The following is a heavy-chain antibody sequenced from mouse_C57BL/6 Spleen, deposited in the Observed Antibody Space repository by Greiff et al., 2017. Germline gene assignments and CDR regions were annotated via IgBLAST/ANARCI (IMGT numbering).Heavy chain of an antibody. CDR3: TRDPGTGYFDV. CDR1: GFTFSSYA. D-gene: IGHD3-3*01. V-gene: IGHV5-9-1*02. CDR2: ISSGGDYI. J-gene: IGHJ1*03. Sequence: EVKVVESGEGLVKPGGSLKLSCAASGFTFSSYAMSWVRQTPEKRLEWVAYISSGGDYIYYADTVKGRFTISRDNARNTLYLQMSSLKSEDTAMYYCTRDPGTGYFDVWGTGTTVTVSS.